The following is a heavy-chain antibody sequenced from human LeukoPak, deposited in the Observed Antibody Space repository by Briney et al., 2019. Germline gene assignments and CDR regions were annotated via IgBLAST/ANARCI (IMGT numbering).Heavy chain of an antibody. CDR1: GGSISSHY. CDR2: IWTTGST. V-gene: IGHV4-4*07. Sequence: SETLSLTCTVSGGSISSHYWSWIRHPAGKRLEWLGRIWTTGSTAYNPSYKSRLTMSMDKSNNQFSLKLTSITAADTAVYYCAGVRGHANFVGSFDLWGRGALVTVSS. D-gene: IGHD3-10*01. J-gene: IGHJ2*01. CDR3: AGVRGHANFVGSFDL.